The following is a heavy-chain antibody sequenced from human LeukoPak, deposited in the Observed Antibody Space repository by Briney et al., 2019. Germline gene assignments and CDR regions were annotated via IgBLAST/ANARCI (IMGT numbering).Heavy chain of an antibody. CDR1: GFTFSSYE. D-gene: IGHD4-11*01. CDR2: ISRSGSNI. J-gene: IGHJ3*02. Sequence: GGSLRLSCAVSGFTFSSYEMNWVRQAPGKGLEWVAYISRSGSNIYYADSVKGRFTISRDNAKNSLYLQMNSLRVEDTAVYCCAREKDYTRDAFDIWGQGTMVTVSS. CDR3: AREKDYTRDAFDI. V-gene: IGHV3-48*03.